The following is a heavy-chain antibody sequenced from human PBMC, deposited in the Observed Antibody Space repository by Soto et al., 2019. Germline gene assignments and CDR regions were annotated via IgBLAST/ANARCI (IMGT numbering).Heavy chain of an antibody. D-gene: IGHD6-19*01. CDR3: ARGVDDSSGYHYYYYGMDV. CDR2: INHNSGGT. CDR1: GYTLTGYY. V-gene: IGHV1-2*04. J-gene: IGHJ6*02. Sequence: ASVKVSCMASGYTLTGYYMLWVRQAPAQGREWMGWINHNSGGTNYAQKFQGWVTMTRDTSISTAYMELSRLRSDDTAVYYCARGVDDSSGYHYYYYGMDVWGQGTTVTVSS.